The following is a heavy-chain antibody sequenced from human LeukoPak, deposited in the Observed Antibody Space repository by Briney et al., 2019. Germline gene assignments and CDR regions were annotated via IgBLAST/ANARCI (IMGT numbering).Heavy chain of an antibody. CDR2: INPNSGGT. J-gene: IGHJ4*02. CDR3: ARGALQLWLHRRVYYFDY. D-gene: IGHD5-18*01. CDR1: GYSFTNYD. V-gene: IGHV1-2*02. Sequence: GASVKVSCKASGYSFTNYDINWVRQAPGQGLEWMGWINPNSGGTNYAQKFQGRVTMTRDTSISTAYMELSRLRSDDTAVYYCARGALQLWLHRRVYYFDYWGQGTLVTVSS.